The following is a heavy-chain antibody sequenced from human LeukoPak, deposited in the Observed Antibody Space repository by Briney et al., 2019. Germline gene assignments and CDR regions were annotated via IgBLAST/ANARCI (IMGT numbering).Heavy chain of an antibody. CDR1: GGTFSSNA. J-gene: IGHJ3*02. CDR2: IIPIFGST. V-gene: IGHV1-69*13. Sequence: SVKVSCKASGGTFSSNAISWVRQAHGQGLEWMGKIIPIFGSTNYAQKLQGRVTITADEATSTVYMELGSLRSDDTAVYYCARREYTSGWFSRSPEAFDIWGLGTMVTVSS. CDR3: ARREYTSGWFSRSPEAFDI. D-gene: IGHD6-19*01.